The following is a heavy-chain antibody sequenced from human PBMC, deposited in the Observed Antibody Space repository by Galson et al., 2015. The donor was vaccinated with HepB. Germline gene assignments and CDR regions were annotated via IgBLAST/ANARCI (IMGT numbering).Heavy chain of an antibody. J-gene: IGHJ5*02. Sequence: SETLSLTCTVSGGSISSSRHYWTWIRQSPGQGLEWIGSIYYRGNTNYNPSLKSRITISVDTSRDRFSLRLNSVTAADTAVYYCARMGYCSGDDCYVAYTCFDPWGRGALVTVSS. D-gene: IGHD2-15*01. CDR2: IYYRGNT. V-gene: IGHV4-39*02. CDR3: ARMGYCSGDDCYVAYTCFDP. CDR1: GGSISSSRHY.